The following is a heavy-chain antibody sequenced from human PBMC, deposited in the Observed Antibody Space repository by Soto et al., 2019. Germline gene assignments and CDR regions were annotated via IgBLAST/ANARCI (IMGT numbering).Heavy chain of an antibody. V-gene: IGHV3-73*01. D-gene: IGHD1-1*01. CDR3: TRGRGKTGSNWFDP. Sequence: LRLSCAASGFTFSGSAMHWVRQASGKGLEWVGRIRSKANSYETAYAASVKGRFTISRDDSKNTAYLQMNSLKTEDTAVYYCTRGRGKTGSNWFDPWGQGTLVTVSS. J-gene: IGHJ5*02. CDR1: GFTFSGSA. CDR2: IRSKANSYET.